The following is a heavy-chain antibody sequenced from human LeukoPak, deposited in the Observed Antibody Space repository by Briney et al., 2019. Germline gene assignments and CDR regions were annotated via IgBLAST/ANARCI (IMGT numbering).Heavy chain of an antibody. Sequence: ASVKVSCKTSGYTFTGYYMHWVRQAPGQGLEWMGWISPNSGGTNYAQKFQGRVTMTRDTSISTAYMELSRLRSDDTAVYYCARDSRVVAAIPFDYWGQGTLVTVSS. CDR1: GYTFTGYY. CDR3: ARDSRVVAAIPFDY. V-gene: IGHV1-2*02. CDR2: ISPNSGGT. J-gene: IGHJ4*02. D-gene: IGHD2-15*01.